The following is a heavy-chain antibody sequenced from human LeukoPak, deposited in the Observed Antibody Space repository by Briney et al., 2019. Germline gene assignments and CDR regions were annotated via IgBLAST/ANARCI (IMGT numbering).Heavy chain of an antibody. V-gene: IGHV4-39*01. CDR2: IYYSGST. CDR1: GGSISSSSYY. J-gene: IGHJ4*02. Sequence: PSETLSLTCTVSGGSISSSSYYWGWIRQPPGKGLEWIGSIYYSGSTYYNPSLKSRVTISVDTSKNQFSLKLSSVTAADTAVYYCARLGDGYNYDFDYWGQGTLVTVSS. D-gene: IGHD5-24*01. CDR3: ARLGDGYNYDFDY.